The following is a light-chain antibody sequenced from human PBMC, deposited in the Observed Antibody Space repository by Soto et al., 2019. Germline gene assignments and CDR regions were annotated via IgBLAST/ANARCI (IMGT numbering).Light chain of an antibody. CDR1: QSISDT. Sequence: EIVMTQSPATLSVSPGGRATLSCRASQSISDTLAWYQQKPGQAPRLLIYGASRRATGFPSRFSGSGSGTEFTLTISSLQPDDFATYYCQQYNSYPWTFGQGTRLEIK. V-gene: IGKV3-15*01. CDR3: QQYNSYPWT. CDR2: GAS. J-gene: IGKJ5*01.